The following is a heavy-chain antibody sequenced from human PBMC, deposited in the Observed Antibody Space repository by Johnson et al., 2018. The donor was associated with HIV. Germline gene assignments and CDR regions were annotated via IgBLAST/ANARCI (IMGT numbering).Heavy chain of an antibody. D-gene: IGHD5-18*01. Sequence: VQVVESGGGLVKPGGSLRLSCAASGFTFSDYYMSWIRQAPGKGLEWVSYISSSGSTIYYADSVKGRFTISRDNAKNSLYLPMNSLRAEDTAVYYCARSNSAMMYDAFDIWGQGTMFTVSS. CDR3: ARSNSAMMYDAFDI. CDR2: ISSSGSTI. CDR1: GFTFSDYY. J-gene: IGHJ3*02. V-gene: IGHV3-11*04.